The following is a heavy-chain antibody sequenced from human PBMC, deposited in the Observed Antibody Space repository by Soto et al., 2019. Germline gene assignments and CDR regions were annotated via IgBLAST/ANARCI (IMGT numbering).Heavy chain of an antibody. J-gene: IGHJ5*02. V-gene: IGHV1-69*01. CDR3: EIAAIHGSSWFFSFAH. Sequence: QVQLVQSGSEVKMPGSSVKVSCKTSGGTFSRHAINWVRQAPGQGHEWMGGIIPMFGTTNYTQKFKARVTIRGEESASPAYMEPSSLRSEDAAVYCSEIAAIHGSSWFFSFAHLGQGTLVSV. CDR2: IIPMFGTT. D-gene: IGHD6-13*01. CDR1: GGTFSRHA.